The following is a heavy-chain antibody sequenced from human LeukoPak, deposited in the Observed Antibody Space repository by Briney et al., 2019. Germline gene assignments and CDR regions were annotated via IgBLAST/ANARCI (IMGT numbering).Heavy chain of an antibody. CDR3: AREEGGFDY. D-gene: IGHD3-16*01. CDR1: GFTFSSYS. CDR2: ITSSSSYI. V-gene: IGHV3-21*01. J-gene: IGHJ4*02. Sequence: GGSLRLSCAASGFTFSSYSMNWVRQAPGKGLEWVSSITSSSSYIYYADSVKGRFTISRENAKTSLYLQMNRLRAEDTAAYYCAREEGGFDYWGQGTLVTVSS.